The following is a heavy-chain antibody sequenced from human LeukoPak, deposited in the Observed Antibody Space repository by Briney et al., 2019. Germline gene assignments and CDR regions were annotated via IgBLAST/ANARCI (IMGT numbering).Heavy chain of an antibody. CDR2: IYDSGST. V-gene: IGHV4-59*01. CDR3: ARGRDAYKTGF. CDR1: GGSISSYY. J-gene: IGHJ4*02. D-gene: IGHD5-24*01. Sequence: KPSETLSLTCTVSGGSISSYYWSWIRQPPGKGLEWIGYIYDSGSTNYNPSLKSRVTMSVDTSKNQFSLKLTSVTAADTAVYYCARGRDAYKTGFWGQGTLVTVSS.